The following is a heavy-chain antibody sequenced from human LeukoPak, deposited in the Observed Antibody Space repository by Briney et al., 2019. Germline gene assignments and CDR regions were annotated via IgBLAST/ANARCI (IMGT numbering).Heavy chain of an antibody. CDR1: GGSISSYY. CDR3: AKVPARGHGKAAAGIYFDY. J-gene: IGHJ4*02. Sequence: SESLSLTCTVSGGSISSYYWSWIRQPPGKGLEWIGYIYYSGSTNYNPSLKSRVTISVDTSKNQFSLKLSSVTAEDTAVYYCAKVPARGHGKAAAGIYFDYWGQGTLVTVSS. V-gene: IGHV4-59*01. D-gene: IGHD6-13*01. CDR2: IYYSGST.